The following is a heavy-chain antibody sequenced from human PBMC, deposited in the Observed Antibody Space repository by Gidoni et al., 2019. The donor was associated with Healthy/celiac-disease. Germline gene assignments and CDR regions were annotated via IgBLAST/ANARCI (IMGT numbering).Heavy chain of an antibody. D-gene: IGHD3-10*01. J-gene: IGHJ4*02. CDR2: INHSGST. Sequence: QVQLQQWGAGLLKTSETLSLTCAVYGGSFSGYYWSWIRQPPGKGLEWIGEINHSGSTNYNPSLKSRVTISVDTSKNQFSLKLSSVTAADTAVYYCARARRFNYWGQGTLVTVSS. V-gene: IGHV4-34*01. CDR3: ARARRFNY. CDR1: GGSFSGYY.